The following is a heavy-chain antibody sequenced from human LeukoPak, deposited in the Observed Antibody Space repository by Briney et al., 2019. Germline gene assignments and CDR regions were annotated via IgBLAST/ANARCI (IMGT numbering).Heavy chain of an antibody. V-gene: IGHV1-24*01. J-gene: IGHJ4*02. CDR3: ATQRVRYTLTGYYSYYFDY. D-gene: IGHD3-9*01. CDR2: FDPEDGET. CDR1: GYTLTELS. Sequence: ASVKVSCKVSGYTLTELSMHWVRQAPGKGLEWMGGFDPEDGETIYAQKFQGRVNMTEDTSTDTAYMELSSLRSEDTAVYYCATQRVRYTLTGYYSYYFDYWGQGTLVTVSS.